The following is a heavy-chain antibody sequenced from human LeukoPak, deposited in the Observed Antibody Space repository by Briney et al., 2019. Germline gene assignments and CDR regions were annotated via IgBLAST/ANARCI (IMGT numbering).Heavy chain of an antibody. V-gene: IGHV4-59*01. CDR3: ARSVGGYDPSDY. D-gene: IGHD5-12*01. Sequence: PSETLSLTCTVSGGSISSYYWSWIRQPPGKGLEWIGYIYYSGSTNYNPSLKSRVTISVDTSKNQFSLKLSSVTAADTVVYYCARSVGGYDPSDYWGQGTLFTVSS. J-gene: IGHJ4*02. CDR1: GGSISSYY. CDR2: IYYSGST.